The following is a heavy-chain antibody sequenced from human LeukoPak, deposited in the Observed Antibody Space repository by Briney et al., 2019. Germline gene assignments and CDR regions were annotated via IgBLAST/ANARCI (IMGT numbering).Heavy chain of an antibody. D-gene: IGHD5-24*01. V-gene: IGHV3-74*01. CDR2: VKGDGSFT. J-gene: IGHJ4*02. CDR1: GFTFRNYW. CDR3: VRDGDDYNFDY. Sequence: GGSLRLSCAASGFTFRNYWMHWVRQAPGKGLVWVSRVKGDGSFTDYADSVKGRFTISRDNAKNMLYLQVYSLRAEDTAAYYCVRDGDDYNFDYWGQGSLVTVSS.